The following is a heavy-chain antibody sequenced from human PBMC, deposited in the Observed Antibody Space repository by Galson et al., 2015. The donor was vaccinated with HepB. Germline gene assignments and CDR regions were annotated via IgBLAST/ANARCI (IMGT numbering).Heavy chain of an antibody. CDR2: AYHSGGT. Sequence: LSLTCAVSGDSISNDRWWSWVRQPPGEGLEWIGEAYHSGGTNYRPSLKSRVTISVDKSKNQFSLKLTSVTAADTGVYYCARAKEGRGYFDYWGQGTLVTVSS. V-gene: IGHV4-4*02. CDR3: ARAKEGRGYFDY. CDR1: GDSISNDRW. D-gene: IGHD3-10*01. J-gene: IGHJ4*02.